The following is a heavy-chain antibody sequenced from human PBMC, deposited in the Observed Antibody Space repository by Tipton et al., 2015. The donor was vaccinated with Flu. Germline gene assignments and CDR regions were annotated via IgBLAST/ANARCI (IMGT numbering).Heavy chain of an antibody. J-gene: IGHJ4*02. CDR3: ARDTVTFPRVIDS. V-gene: IGHV4-59*01. D-gene: IGHD4-17*01. Sequence: TLSLTCTVSGDSISGYFWTWIRQPPGKGLEWIGNIYYTGSTNSNPSLRSRVTMSLDRSRTQFSLRLTSVTAADTAIYYCARDTVTFPRVIDSWGQGTLVTVSS. CDR2: IYYTGST. CDR1: GDSISGYF.